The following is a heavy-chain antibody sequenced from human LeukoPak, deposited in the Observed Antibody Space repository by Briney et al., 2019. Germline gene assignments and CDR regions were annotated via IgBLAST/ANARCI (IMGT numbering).Heavy chain of an antibody. J-gene: IGHJ4*02. D-gene: IGHD3-10*01. CDR3: ARDPRLLWFGESSFDY. Sequence: ASVKVSCKASGYTFTSYYMHWVRQAPGQGLEWMGIINPSGGSTSYAQKFQGRVTMTRDMSTSTVYMELSSLRSEDTAVYYCARDPRLLWFGESSFDYWGQGTLVTVSS. CDR2: INPSGGST. CDR1: GYTFTSYY. V-gene: IGHV1-46*01.